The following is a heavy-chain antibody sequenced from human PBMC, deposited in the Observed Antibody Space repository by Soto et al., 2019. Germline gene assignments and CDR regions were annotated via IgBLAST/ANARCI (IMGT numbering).Heavy chain of an antibody. CDR3: AHSGWGSYAFDI. V-gene: IGHV2-5*01. J-gene: IGHJ3*02. CDR1: GFSLSTSGVG. Sequence: QITLKESGPTLVKPTQTLTLTCTFSGFSLSTSGVGVGWIRQPPGKALEWLALIYWNDDKSYSPSLKSRLTITKDTSKNQVVLTMTNMDPVDTATYYWAHSGWGSYAFDIWGQGTMVTVSS. CDR2: IYWNDDK. D-gene: IGHD7-27*01.